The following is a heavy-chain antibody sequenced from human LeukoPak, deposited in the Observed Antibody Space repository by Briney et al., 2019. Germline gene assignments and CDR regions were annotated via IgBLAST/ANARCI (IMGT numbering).Heavy chain of an antibody. CDR3: ARGVAAPGTGGLSWFDP. CDR2: ISGSSSDT. J-gene: IGHJ5*02. CDR1: GFSFSDYY. Sequence: PGGSLRLSCAASGFSFSDYYMSWIRQAPGKGLEWVSYISGSSSDTNYADSVKGRFTISRDNAKKSLYLQMNSLRAEDTAVYYCARGVAAPGTGGLSWFDPWGQGTLVTVSS. D-gene: IGHD6-13*01. V-gene: IGHV3-11*05.